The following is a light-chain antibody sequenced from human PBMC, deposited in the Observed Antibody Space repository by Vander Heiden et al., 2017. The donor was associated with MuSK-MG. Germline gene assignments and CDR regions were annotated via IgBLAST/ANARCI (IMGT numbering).Light chain of an antibody. V-gene: IGLV5-45*02. CDR2: YKSGADQ. Sequence: QAVLTQPSSLSASPGASASLTCILRSGFSIGSYRIYWFQQKPGSPPQYVLRYKSGADQQQGSGFPSRFAGSKDASATAGILFISGLQSEDDCFYYSLIWNNKAVVFGGGTKLIVL. CDR3: LIWNNKAVV. CDR1: SGFSIGSYR. J-gene: IGLJ2*01.